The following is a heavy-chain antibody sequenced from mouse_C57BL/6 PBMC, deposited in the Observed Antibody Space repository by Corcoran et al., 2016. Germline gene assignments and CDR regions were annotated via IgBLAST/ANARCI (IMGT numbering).Heavy chain of an antibody. CDR3: VYYYGSSSAWFAY. V-gene: IGHV1-80*01. D-gene: IGHD1-1*01. Sequence: QVQLQQSGAELVKPGASVKISCKASGYAFSSYWMNWVKQRPGKGLEWIGQIYPGDGDTNYNGKFKGKATLTADKSSSTAYMQLSSLTSEDSAVHFCVYYYGSSSAWFAYWGQGTLVTVSA. J-gene: IGHJ3*01. CDR1: GYAFSSYW. CDR2: IYPGDGDT.